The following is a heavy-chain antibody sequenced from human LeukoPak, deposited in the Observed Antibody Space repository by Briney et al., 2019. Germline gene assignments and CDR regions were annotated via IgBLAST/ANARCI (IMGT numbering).Heavy chain of an antibody. Sequence: PSETLSLTCAVYGGSFSGYYWSWIRQPPGKGLEWIGEINHSGSTNYNPSLKSRVTISVDTSKNQFSLKLSSVTAADTAVYYCARDLGIAAAAGNWFDPWGQGTLVTVSS. CDR1: GGSFSGYY. CDR3: ARDLGIAAAAGNWFDP. V-gene: IGHV4-34*01. D-gene: IGHD6-13*01. CDR2: INHSGST. J-gene: IGHJ5*02.